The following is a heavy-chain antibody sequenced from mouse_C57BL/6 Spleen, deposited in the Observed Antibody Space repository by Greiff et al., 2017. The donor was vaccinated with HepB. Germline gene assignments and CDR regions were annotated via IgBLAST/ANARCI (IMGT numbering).Heavy chain of an antibody. J-gene: IGHJ4*01. CDR2: IYPSDSET. D-gene: IGHD1-1*01. CDR3: AREGPRYGYAMDY. Sequence: QVQLQQPGAELVRPGSSVKLSCKASGYTFTSYWMDWVKQRPGQGLEWIGNIYPSDSETHYNQKFKDKATLTVDKSSSTAYMQLSSLTSEDSAVYYCAREGPRYGYAMDYWGQGTSVTVSS. V-gene: IGHV1-61*01. CDR1: GYTFTSYW.